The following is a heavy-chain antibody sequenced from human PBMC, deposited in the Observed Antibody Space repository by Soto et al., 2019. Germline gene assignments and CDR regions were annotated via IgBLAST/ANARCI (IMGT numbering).Heavy chain of an antibody. V-gene: IGHV3-21*01. CDR3: ARVFNGFGELLEDAFDI. J-gene: IGHJ3*02. D-gene: IGHD3-10*01. CDR2: ISSSSSYI. Sequence: GGSLRLSCAASGFTFSSYSMNWVRQAPGKGLEWVSSISSSSSYIYYADSVKGRFTISRDNAKNSLYLQMNSLRAEDTAVYYCARVFNGFGELLEDAFDIWGQGTMVTVSS. CDR1: GFTFSSYS.